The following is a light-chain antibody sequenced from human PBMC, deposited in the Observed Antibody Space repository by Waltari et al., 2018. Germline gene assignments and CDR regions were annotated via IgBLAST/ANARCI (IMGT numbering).Light chain of an antibody. CDR2: KVA. CDR3: LQYSSSPRT. CDR1: QSISSW. Sequence: DIQMTQSPPSLSASVGDTVTITCRASQSISSWLAWYQQKPGKAPKLLIYKVASLQGGVPSRFSGSGSGTDFTLTISSLQPEDFATYYCLQYSSSPRTFGQGTKVEIK. V-gene: IGKV1-12*01. J-gene: IGKJ1*01.